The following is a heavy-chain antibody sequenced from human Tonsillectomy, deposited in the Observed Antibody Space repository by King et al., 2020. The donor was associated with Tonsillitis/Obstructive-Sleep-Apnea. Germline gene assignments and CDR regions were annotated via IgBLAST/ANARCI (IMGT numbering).Heavy chain of an antibody. D-gene: IGHD3-9*01. CDR1: GNTLTELS. Sequence: QLVQSGAEVNKPGASVKVSCNVSGNTLTELSIHWVRQAPGKGLEWMGGFDPEQGKTIYAQRFQGRVTLTEDTSTETAYMQLRSLRSEDTAVYYCVTHYDILTGYSFPYYFQYWGPGTLVTVSS. V-gene: IGHV1-24*01. J-gene: IGHJ4*02. CDR2: FDPEQGKT. CDR3: VTHYDILTGYSFPYYFQY.